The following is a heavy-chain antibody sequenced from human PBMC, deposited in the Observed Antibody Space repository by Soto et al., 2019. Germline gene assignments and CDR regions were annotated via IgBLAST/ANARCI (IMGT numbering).Heavy chain of an antibody. V-gene: IGHV4-39*01. Sequence: SETLSLTCTVSGGSISSSSFHWGWIRQPPGKRQEWIGSIYYSGSTYYSPSLKSRVTISVDTSKNHFSLKLNSVTPEDTAVYYCAKSGTIFGVVTGFLDYWGQGTLVTVSS. CDR2: IYYSGST. CDR1: GGSISSSSFH. D-gene: IGHD3-3*01. CDR3: AKSGTIFGVVTGFLDY. J-gene: IGHJ4*02.